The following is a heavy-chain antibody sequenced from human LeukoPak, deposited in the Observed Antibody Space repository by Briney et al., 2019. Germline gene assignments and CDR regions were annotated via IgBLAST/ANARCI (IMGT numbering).Heavy chain of an antibody. Sequence: GGSLRLFCAASGFTFSSYAMSWVRQAPGKGLEWVSAISGSGGSTYYADSVKGRFTISRDNSKNTLYLQMNSLRAEDTAVYYCAKDLYDSSGYYSGFDYWGQGTLVTVSS. CDR3: AKDLYDSSGYYSGFDY. V-gene: IGHV3-23*01. CDR1: GFTFSSYA. CDR2: ISGSGGST. D-gene: IGHD3-22*01. J-gene: IGHJ4*02.